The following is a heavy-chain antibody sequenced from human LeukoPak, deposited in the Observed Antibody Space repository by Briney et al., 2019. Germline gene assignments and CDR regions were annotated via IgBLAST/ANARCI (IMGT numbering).Heavy chain of an antibody. D-gene: IGHD6-25*01. CDR2: IYYSGST. V-gene: IGHV4-59*11. CDR3: ARGRPALDY. J-gene: IGHJ4*02. CDR1: GGSISSHY. Sequence: SETLSLTCTVSGGSISSHYWSWIRQPPGKGLEWIGYIYYSGSTNYHPSLKSRVTISVDTSKNHFSLKLSSVTAADTAVYYCARGRPALDYWGQGTLVTVSS.